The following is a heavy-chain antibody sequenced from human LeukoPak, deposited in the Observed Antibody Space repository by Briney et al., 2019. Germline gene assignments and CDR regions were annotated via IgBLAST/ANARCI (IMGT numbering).Heavy chain of an antibody. CDR2: INPNSGGT. Sequence: ASVKVSCKASGYTFAGYYMHWVRQAPGQGLEWMGWINPNSGGTNYAQKFQGRVTMTRDMSISTAYMELSRLRSDDTAVYYCARDREYSYGYGFDPWGQGTLVTVSS. CDR1: GYTFAGYY. CDR3: ARDREYSYGYGFDP. J-gene: IGHJ5*02. D-gene: IGHD5-18*01. V-gene: IGHV1-2*02.